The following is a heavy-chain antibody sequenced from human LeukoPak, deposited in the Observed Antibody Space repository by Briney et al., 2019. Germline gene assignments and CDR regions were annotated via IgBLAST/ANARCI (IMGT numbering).Heavy chain of an antibody. CDR2: IIPILGIA. D-gene: IGHD6-13*01. CDR3: ARASNRVYDAFDI. V-gene: IGHV1-69*04. Sequence: SVKVSCKASGGTFSSYAISWVRQAPGQGLEWMGRIIPILGIANYAQKFQGRVTMTRNTSISTAYMELSSLRSEDTAVYYCARASNRVYDAFDIWGQGTMVTVSS. CDR1: GGTFSSYA. J-gene: IGHJ3*02.